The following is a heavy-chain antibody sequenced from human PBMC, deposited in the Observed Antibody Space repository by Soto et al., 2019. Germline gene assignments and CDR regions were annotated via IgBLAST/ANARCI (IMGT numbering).Heavy chain of an antibody. J-gene: IGHJ4*02. Sequence: CASCGLSVSNSDVAGSLQTTGKGLEWVGRSRDKAQGYSTAYAASVKGRFTTSRDESKNSVYLQMNSLKTEDTAVYYCVRATYFSDSSGSTRCLDHWGQGTLVT. D-gene: IGHD3-22*01. CDR1: GLSVSNSD. CDR3: VRATYFSDSSGSTRCLDH. CDR2: SRDKAQGYST. V-gene: IGHV3-72*01.